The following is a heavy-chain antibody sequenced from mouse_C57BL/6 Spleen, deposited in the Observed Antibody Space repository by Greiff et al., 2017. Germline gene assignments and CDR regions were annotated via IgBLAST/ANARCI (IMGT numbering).Heavy chain of an antibody. D-gene: IGHD2-3*01. CDR2: IYPRDGST. CDR3: ARAIYDGYYDY. V-gene: IGHV1-85*01. CDR1: GYTFTSYD. Sequence: VKLVESGPELVKPGASVKLSCKASGYTFTSYDINWVKQRPGQGLEWIGWIYPRDGSTKYNEKFKGKATLTVDTSSSTAYMELHSLTSEDSAVYFCARAIYDGYYDYWGQGTTLTVSS. J-gene: IGHJ2*01.